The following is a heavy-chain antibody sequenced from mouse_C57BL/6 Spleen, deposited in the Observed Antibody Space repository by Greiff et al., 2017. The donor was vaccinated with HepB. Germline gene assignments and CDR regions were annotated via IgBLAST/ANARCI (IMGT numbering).Heavy chain of an antibody. V-gene: IGHV1-5*01. Sequence: EVQLQQSGTVLARPGASVKMSCKTSGYTFTSYWMHWVKQRPGQGLEWIGAIYPGNSDTSYNQKFKGKAKLTAVTSASTAYMELSSLTNEDSAVYYCTQGRDEDYFDYWGQGTTLTVSS. CDR2: IYPGNSDT. CDR1: GYTFTSYW. J-gene: IGHJ2*01. D-gene: IGHD3-3*01. CDR3: TQGRDEDYFDY.